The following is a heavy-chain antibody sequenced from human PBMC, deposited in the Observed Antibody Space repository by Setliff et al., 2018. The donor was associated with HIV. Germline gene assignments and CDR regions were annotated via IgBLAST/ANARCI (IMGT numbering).Heavy chain of an antibody. D-gene: IGHD5-18*01. Sequence: SVKVSCKASGGTFSSYAISWVRQAPGQGLEWMGGIIPILGIANYSQKFQGRVTITADESTSTAYMELSSLRSEDTAVYYCASSPGYSYGKDYWGQGTLVTVSS. CDR3: ASSPGYSYGKDY. J-gene: IGHJ4*02. CDR2: IIPILGIA. V-gene: IGHV1-69*10. CDR1: GGTFSSYA.